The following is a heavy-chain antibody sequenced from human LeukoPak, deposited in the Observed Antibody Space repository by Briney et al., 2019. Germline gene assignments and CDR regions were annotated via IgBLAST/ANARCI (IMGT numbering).Heavy chain of an antibody. CDR1: GYTFTSYD. J-gene: IGHJ4*02. CDR3: ARSGNGYNFPFDF. CDR2: LNSNTGNT. D-gene: IGHD5-24*01. V-gene: IGHV1-8*01. Sequence: GASVKVSCKASGYTFTSYDINWVRQATGQGLEWMGWLNSNTGNTDYAQKFQGRVTMTRNTPISTAYMELSSLRSEDTAVYYCARSGNGYNFPFDFWGQGTLVTVSS.